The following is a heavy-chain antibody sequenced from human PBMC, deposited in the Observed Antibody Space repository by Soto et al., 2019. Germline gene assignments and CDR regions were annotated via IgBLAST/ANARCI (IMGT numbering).Heavy chain of an antibody. CDR2: ISSNGGTT. Sequence: EVQLAESGGNMVQPGGSLRLSCVASGFTFNNYDMHWVRQAPGKGLEYVSSISSNGGTTYYGNSVKGRFTISRDNFKNTLYLQMGSLRPEDMAVYYCVRRVSGNYDYWGQGTLVTVSS. J-gene: IGHJ4*02. CDR1: GFTFNNYD. D-gene: IGHD1-7*01. CDR3: VRRVSGNYDY. V-gene: IGHV3-64*01.